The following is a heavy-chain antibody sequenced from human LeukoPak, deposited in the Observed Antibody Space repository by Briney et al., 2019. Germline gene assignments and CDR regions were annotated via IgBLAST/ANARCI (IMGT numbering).Heavy chain of an antibody. Sequence: GGSLRLSCVASGFTFSSYWMTCVRQAPGKGLEWVANIKTDGSQIYYVDSVKGRFTISRDNAKNSLYLQMNSLRAEDTAVYYCARGYYGSGSYYYYYYMDVWGKGTTVTVSS. CDR2: IKTDGSQI. V-gene: IGHV3-7*04. CDR1: GFTFSSYW. J-gene: IGHJ6*03. D-gene: IGHD3-10*01. CDR3: ARGYYGSGSYYYYYYMDV.